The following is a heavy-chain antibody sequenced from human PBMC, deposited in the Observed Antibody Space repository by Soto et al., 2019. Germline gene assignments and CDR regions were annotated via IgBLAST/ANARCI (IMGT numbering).Heavy chain of an antibody. Sequence: EVQLVESGGGLIQPGGSLRLSCAASGFTVSSNYMSWVRQAPGKGPEWVSVIYSGGSTYYADSVKGRFTISRDNSKNTLYLQMNSLRAEDTAVYYCARDTRGGYSYGFNFDYWGQGTLVTVSS. CDR2: IYSGGST. D-gene: IGHD5-18*01. CDR3: ARDTRGGYSYGFNFDY. J-gene: IGHJ4*02. V-gene: IGHV3-53*01. CDR1: GFTVSSNY.